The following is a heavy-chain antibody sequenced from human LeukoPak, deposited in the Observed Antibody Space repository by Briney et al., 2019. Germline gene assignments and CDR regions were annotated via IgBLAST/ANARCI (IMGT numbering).Heavy chain of an antibody. CDR3: ARVGDYGYYFDY. CDR1: GFTFSSYS. Sequence: PGGSLRLSCAASGFTFSSYSMNWVRQAPGKGLEWVSSISSSSSYIYYADSVKGRFTISRDNAKNSLYLQMNSLRAEDTAVYYCARVGDYGYYFDYWGQGALVTVSS. D-gene: IGHD4-17*01. V-gene: IGHV3-21*01. J-gene: IGHJ4*02. CDR2: ISSSSSYI.